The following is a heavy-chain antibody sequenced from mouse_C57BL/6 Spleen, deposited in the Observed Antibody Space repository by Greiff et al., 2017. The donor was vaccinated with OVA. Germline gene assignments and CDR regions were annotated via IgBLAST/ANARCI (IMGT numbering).Heavy chain of an antibody. V-gene: IGHV5-6*01. CDR3: ARQGVVSYYFDY. CDR2: ISSGGSYT. J-gene: IGHJ2*01. D-gene: IGHD1-1*01. CDR1: GFTFSSYG. Sequence: EVMLVESGGDLVKPGGSLKLSCAASGFTFSSYGMSWVRQTPDKRLEWVATISSGGSYTYYPDSVKGRFTISRDNAKNTLYLQMSSLKSEDTAMYYCARQGVVSYYFDYWGQGTTLTVSS.